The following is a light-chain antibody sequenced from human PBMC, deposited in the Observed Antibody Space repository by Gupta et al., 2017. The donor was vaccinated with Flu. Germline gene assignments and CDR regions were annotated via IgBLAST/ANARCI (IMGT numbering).Light chain of an antibody. V-gene: IGLV2-23*01. J-gene: IGLJ2*01. CDR2: EDT. CDR1: SSNVGKYTL. CDR3: CSDGDTYVI. Sequence: SALTHPASVSGSPGQSVTISCTGTSSNVGKYTLVSWYQQNPGKAPKFIIYEDTKRPSGVSNRVSASKSGNTASLTIPGLQADADDDYYCCSDGDTYVIFGGGTKVTVL.